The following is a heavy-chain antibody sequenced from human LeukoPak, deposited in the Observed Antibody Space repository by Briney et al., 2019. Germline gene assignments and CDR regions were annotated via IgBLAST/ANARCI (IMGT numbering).Heavy chain of an antibody. J-gene: IGHJ4*02. CDR1: GFTFSSYT. CDR3: ARARYCSSSSCYPFDY. CDR2: ISSSSSYI. V-gene: IGHV3-21*01. D-gene: IGHD2-2*01. Sequence: GGSLRLSCAASGFTFSSYTMNWVRQAPGKGLEWVSSISSSSSYIYYADSVKGRFTISRDNAKNSLYLQMNSLRAKDTAVYYCARARYCSSSSCYPFDYWGQGTLVTVSS.